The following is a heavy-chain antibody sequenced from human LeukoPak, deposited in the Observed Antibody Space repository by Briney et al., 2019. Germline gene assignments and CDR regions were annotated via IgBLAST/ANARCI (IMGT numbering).Heavy chain of an antibody. CDR2: INSDGSST. CDR1: GFTFSSYW. J-gene: IGHJ4*02. CDR3: ARPAEYCSSTSCYSGDFDY. D-gene: IGHD2-2*01. Sequence: GGSLRLSCAASGFTFSSYWMHWVRQAPGKGLVWVSRINSDGSSTSYADSVKGRLTISRDNAKNTLYLQMNSLRAEDTAVYYCARPAEYCSSTSCYSGDFDYWGQGTLVTVSS. V-gene: IGHV3-74*01.